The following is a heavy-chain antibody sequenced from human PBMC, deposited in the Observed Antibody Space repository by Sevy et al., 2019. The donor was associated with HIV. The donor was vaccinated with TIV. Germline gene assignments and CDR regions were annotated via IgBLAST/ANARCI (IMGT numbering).Heavy chain of an antibody. Sequence: GGSLRLSCAASGFTFTNTWMSCVRQAPGKGLEWVGRIKSKTDGGTAYYAKPVKGRFSISRDDSKNTLYLQMNSLKTEDTAVYYCTTGDPYNRYGYMRPYFFDYWGQGTLVTVSS. V-gene: IGHV3-15*01. CDR2: IKSKTDGGTA. J-gene: IGHJ4*02. CDR3: TTGDPYNRYGYMRPYFFDY. D-gene: IGHD5-18*01. CDR1: GFTFTNTW.